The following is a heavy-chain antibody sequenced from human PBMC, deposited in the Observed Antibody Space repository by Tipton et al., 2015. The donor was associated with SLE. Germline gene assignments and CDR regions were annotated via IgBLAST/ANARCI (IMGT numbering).Heavy chain of an antibody. CDR1: GDSISSGGYS. Sequence: TLSLTCTVSGDSISSGGYSWGWIRLTPGKGLEWIGYLYHSVNTYYTPSLNGRVTISVDRSKNHLSLTVNSVTTADTAVYYCARDRGPMAFDYWGQGSLVTVSS. V-gene: IGHV4-30-2*01. J-gene: IGHJ4*02. CDR2: LYHSVNT. CDR3: ARDRGPMAFDY. D-gene: IGHD3-10*01.